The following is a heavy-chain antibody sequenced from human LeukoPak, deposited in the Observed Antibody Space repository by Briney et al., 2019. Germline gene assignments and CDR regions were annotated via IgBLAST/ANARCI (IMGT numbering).Heavy chain of an antibody. CDR2: ISYDGSNK. J-gene: IGHJ4*02. CDR1: GFTFSSYG. V-gene: IGHV3-30*03. Sequence: PGRSLRLSCAASGFTFSSYGMHWVRQAPGKGLEWVAVISYDGSNKYYADSVKGRFTISRDNAKNSLYLQMNSLRVEDTAVYYCARDSLTGYSSSWYYDHWGQGTLVTVSS. CDR3: ARDSLTGYSSSWYYDH. D-gene: IGHD6-13*01.